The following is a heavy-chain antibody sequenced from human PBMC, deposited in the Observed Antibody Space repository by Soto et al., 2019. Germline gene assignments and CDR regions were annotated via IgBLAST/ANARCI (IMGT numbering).Heavy chain of an antibody. J-gene: IGHJ1*01. CDR3: TTSSSWYEYFQH. Sequence: GGSLRLSCAASGFTFSNAWMSWVRQAPGKGLEWVGRIKSKTDGGTTDYAAPVKGRFTISRDDSKNTLYLQMNSLKTEDTSVYYCTTSSSWYEYFQHWGQGTLVTVSS. D-gene: IGHD6-13*01. V-gene: IGHV3-15*01. CDR1: GFTFSNAW. CDR2: IKSKTDGGTT.